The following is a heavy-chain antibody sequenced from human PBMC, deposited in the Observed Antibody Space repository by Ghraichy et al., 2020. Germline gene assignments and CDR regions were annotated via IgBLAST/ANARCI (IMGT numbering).Heavy chain of an antibody. CDR2: IYYSGST. J-gene: IGHJ3*02. CDR3: ARHGYDWLEWSDAFDI. D-gene: IGHD3-3*01. Sequence: SETLSLTCTVSGGSISSSSYYWGWIRQPPGKGLEWIGSIYYSGSTYYNPSLKSRVTISVDTSKNQFSLKLSSVTAADTAVYYCARHGYDWLEWSDAFDIWGQGTMVTVSS. CDR1: GGSISSSSYY. V-gene: IGHV4-39*01.